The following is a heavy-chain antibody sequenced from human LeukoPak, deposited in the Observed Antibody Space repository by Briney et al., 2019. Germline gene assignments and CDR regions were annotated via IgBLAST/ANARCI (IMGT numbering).Heavy chain of an antibody. V-gene: IGHV3-21*01. D-gene: IGHD4-17*01. J-gene: IGHJ4*02. CDR1: GFTLINYG. Sequence: PGGSLRLSCAASGFTLINYGMSWVRQAPGKGLEWVSSISSSSSYIYYADSVKGRFTISRDNAKNSLYLQMNSLRAEDTAVYYCARYMTVYGDYGPFDYWGQGTLVTVSS. CDR2: ISSSSSYI. CDR3: ARYMTVYGDYGPFDY.